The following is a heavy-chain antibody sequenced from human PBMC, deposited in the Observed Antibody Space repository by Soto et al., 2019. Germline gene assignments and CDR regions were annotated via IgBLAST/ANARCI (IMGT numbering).Heavy chain of an antibody. J-gene: IGHJ6*02. D-gene: IGHD6-13*01. Sequence: PGGSLRLSCAASGFTFSSYGMHWVRQAPGKGLEWVAVIWYDGSNKYYADSVKGRFTISRDNSKNTLYLQMNSLRAEDTVVYYCASMYSSSSYYYYGMDVWGQGTTVTVSS. V-gene: IGHV3-33*01. CDR1: GFTFSSYG. CDR3: ASMYSSSSYYYYGMDV. CDR2: IWYDGSNK.